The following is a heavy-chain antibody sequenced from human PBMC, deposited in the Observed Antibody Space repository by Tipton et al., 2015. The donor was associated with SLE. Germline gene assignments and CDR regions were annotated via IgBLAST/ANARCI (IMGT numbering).Heavy chain of an antibody. J-gene: IGHJ3*02. CDR1: GGSISSGSYY. V-gene: IGHV4-61*02. Sequence: TLSLTCTVSGGSISSGSYYWSWIRQPAGKGLEWIGRIYTSGSTNYNPSLKSRVTISVDTSKNQFSLKLSSVTAADTAVYYCARYDYGGNSDAFDIWGQGTMVTVSS. D-gene: IGHD4-23*01. CDR3: ARYDYGGNSDAFDI. CDR2: IYTSGST.